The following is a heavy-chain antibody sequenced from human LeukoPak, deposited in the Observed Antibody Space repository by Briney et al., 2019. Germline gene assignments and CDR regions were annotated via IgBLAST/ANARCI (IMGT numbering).Heavy chain of an antibody. CDR1: GGSISSSDYY. CDR3: ASPGMATIDY. D-gene: IGHD5-24*01. CDR2: IYYSGST. V-gene: IGHV4-39*01. Sequence: SETLSLTCTLSGGSISSSDYYWGWIRQPPGKGLEWIGSIYYSGSTYYNPSLKSRVTISVDTSKNQFSLKLSSVTAADTAVYYCASPGMATIDYWGQGTLVTVSS. J-gene: IGHJ4*02.